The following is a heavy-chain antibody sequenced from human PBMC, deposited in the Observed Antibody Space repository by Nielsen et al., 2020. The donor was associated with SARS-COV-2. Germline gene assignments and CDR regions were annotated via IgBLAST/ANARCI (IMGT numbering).Heavy chain of an antibody. D-gene: IGHD6-6*01. J-gene: IGHJ6*02. V-gene: IGHV1-18*01. CDR3: ARVKGYSSSSGSALPFWGMDV. CDR1: GYTFTSCG. Sequence: ASLKNTCKASGYTFTSCGISWVRQLPGQGLEWMGWISAYNGNTNYAQKLQGRVTMTTDTSTSTAYMELRSLRSDDTAVYYCARVKGYSSSSGSALPFWGMDVWGQGTTVTVSS. CDR2: ISAYNGNT.